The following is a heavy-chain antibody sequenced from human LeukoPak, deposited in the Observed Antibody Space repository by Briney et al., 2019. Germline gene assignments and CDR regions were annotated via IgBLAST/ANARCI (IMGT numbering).Heavy chain of an antibody. Sequence: GGSLRLSCASSGFTFSSYAMSWVRQAPGKGLEWVANIKQDGSEQYYVDSVKGRFTISRDNAKNSLYLQMNSLRAEDTAVYYCARDQTPFVWGQGTLVTVSS. V-gene: IGHV3-7*01. CDR1: GFTFSSYA. CDR3: ARDQTPFV. CDR2: IKQDGSEQ. J-gene: IGHJ4*02.